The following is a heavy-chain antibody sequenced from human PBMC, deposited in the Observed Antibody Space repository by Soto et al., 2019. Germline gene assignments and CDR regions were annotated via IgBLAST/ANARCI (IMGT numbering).Heavy chain of an antibody. CDR2: ISGSGDST. V-gene: IGHV3-23*01. D-gene: IGHD6-13*01. Sequence: EVPLLESGGGLVQPGGSLRLSCAASGFTFSTYGLNWVRQARGKGLEWVSGISGSGDSTHYADSVKGRFTISRDNSKNTLYLQMNSLRAEDTAVYYCAKQSPYSNSWYEIDYWGQGTLVTVSS. CDR1: GFTFSTYG. J-gene: IGHJ4*02. CDR3: AKQSPYSNSWYEIDY.